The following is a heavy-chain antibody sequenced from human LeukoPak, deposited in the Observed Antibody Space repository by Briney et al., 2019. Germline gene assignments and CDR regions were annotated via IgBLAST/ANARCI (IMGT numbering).Heavy chain of an antibody. V-gene: IGHV1-18*01. CDR2: IKTDNGNT. D-gene: IGHD2-21*02. CDR1: GYTFNTYG. Sequence: GASVKVSCKASGYTFNTYGISWVRQAPGQRPEWMGWIKTDNGNTKYAQKFQGRVTMTTDTSASTAYMELSSLRSDDTAVYYCARKGCTGDCYRFDPWGQGTLVTVSS. J-gene: IGHJ5*02. CDR3: ARKGCTGDCYRFDP.